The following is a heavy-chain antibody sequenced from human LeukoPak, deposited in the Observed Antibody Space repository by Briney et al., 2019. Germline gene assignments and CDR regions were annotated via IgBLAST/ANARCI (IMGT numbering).Heavy chain of an antibody. J-gene: IGHJ5*02. CDR3: ARSGTIGWFDP. Sequence: SETLSLTCTVSGGSISSGDYYWSWIRQPPGKGLEWIGYIYYSGSTFYNPSLKSRVTMSVDTSKNQFSLKLSSVTAADTAVYYCARSGTIGWFDPWGQGTLVTVSS. D-gene: IGHD3-10*01. CDR1: GGSISSGDYY. CDR2: IYYSGST. V-gene: IGHV4-30-4*01.